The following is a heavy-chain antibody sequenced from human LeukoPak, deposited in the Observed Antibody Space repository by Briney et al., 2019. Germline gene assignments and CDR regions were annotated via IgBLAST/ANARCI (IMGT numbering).Heavy chain of an antibody. CDR2: VYYSGST. CDR3: ARYTYVFWSGYDY. Sequence: SETLSLTCTVSGGSITGFYWSWIRQSPGKGLEWIGFVYYSGSTNNNPSLKSRVTISIQTSKNQFFLKLSSVTAADTAVYYCARYTYVFWSGYDYWGQGTLVTVSS. CDR1: GGSITGFY. V-gene: IGHV4-59*08. D-gene: IGHD3/OR15-3a*01. J-gene: IGHJ4*02.